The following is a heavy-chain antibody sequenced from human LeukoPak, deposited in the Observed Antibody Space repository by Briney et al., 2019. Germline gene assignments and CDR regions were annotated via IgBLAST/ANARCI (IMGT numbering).Heavy chain of an antibody. V-gene: IGHV1-69*04. CDR1: GGTFSSYA. CDR3: ARDGRVVPAAPYSGYLDY. CDR2: IIPIFGIA. Sequence: ASVKVSCKASGGTFSSYAISWVRQAPGQGLEWMGRIIPIFGIANYAQRFQGRVTITADKSTSTAYMELSSLRSEDTAVYYCARDGRVVPAAPYSGYLDYWGQGTLVTVSS. D-gene: IGHD2-2*01. J-gene: IGHJ4*02.